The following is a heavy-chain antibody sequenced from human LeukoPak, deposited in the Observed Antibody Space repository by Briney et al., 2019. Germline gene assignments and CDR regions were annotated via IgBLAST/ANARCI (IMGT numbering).Heavy chain of an antibody. D-gene: IGHD2-2*02. CDR3: AKVIVVVPAAIPYFDY. Sequence: GGSLRLSCAASGFTFSSYAVSWVRQAPGKGLEWVSDISGSGGSTYYADSVKGRFTISRDNSKNTLYLQMNSLRAEDTAVYYCAKVIVVVPAAIPYFDYWGQGTLVTVSS. V-gene: IGHV3-23*01. CDR1: GFTFSSYA. CDR2: ISGSGGST. J-gene: IGHJ4*02.